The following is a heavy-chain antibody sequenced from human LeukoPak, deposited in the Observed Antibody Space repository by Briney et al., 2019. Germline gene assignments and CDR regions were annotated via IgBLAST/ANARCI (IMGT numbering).Heavy chain of an antibody. D-gene: IGHD1-26*01. CDR2: ISYDGSNK. V-gene: IGHV3-30-3*01. Sequence: PGGSLRLSCAASGFTFSSYAMHWVRQAPGKGLEWVAVISYDGSNKYYADSVKGRFTISRDNSKNTLYLQMNSRRAEDTAVYYCARDRDGGATGVGCDYGGQGTLVTVSA. CDR3: ARDRDGGATGVGCDY. CDR1: GFTFSSYA. J-gene: IGHJ4*02.